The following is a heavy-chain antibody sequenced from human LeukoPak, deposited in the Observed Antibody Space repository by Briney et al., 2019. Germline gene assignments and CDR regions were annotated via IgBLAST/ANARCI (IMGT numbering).Heavy chain of an antibody. CDR2: IYTSGST. CDR1: GGSISSGSYY. CDR3: ASQDCGWFDP. Sequence: SQTLSLTCTVSGGSISSGSYYWSWIRQPAGKGLEWIGRIYTSGSTNYNPSLKGRVTISVDTSKNQFSLKLSSVTAADTAVYYCASQDCGWFDPWGQGTLVTVSS. V-gene: IGHV4-61*02. D-gene: IGHD2-21*02. J-gene: IGHJ5*02.